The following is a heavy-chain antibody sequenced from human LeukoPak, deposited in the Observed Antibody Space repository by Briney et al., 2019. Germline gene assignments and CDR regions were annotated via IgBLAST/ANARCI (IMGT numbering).Heavy chain of an antibody. V-gene: IGHV4-61*02. Sequence: SETLSLTCTVSGGSISNGSYYWSWIRQPAGKGLEWIGRIYTSGSTNYNPSLKSRVTISVDTSKSQFSLKLSSVTAADTAVYYCARRVVGDAFDIWGQGTMVTVSS. CDR2: IYTSGST. CDR3: ARRVVGDAFDI. CDR1: GGSISNGSYY. D-gene: IGHD1-26*01. J-gene: IGHJ3*02.